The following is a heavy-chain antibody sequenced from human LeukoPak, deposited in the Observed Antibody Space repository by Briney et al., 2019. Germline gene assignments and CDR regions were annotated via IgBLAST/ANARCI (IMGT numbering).Heavy chain of an antibody. V-gene: IGHV4-39*07. D-gene: IGHD2-2*01. CDR2: IYYSGST. J-gene: IGHJ3*02. CDR1: GGSISSSSYY. Sequence: SEILSLTCTVSGGSISSSSYYWGWIRQPPGKGLEWIGSIYYSGSTYDNPSLKSRVTISVDTSKDQFSLKLTSVTAADTAVYYCARGPPDCSSTSCYAFDAFDIWGQGTMVTVSS. CDR3: ARGPPDCSSTSCYAFDAFDI.